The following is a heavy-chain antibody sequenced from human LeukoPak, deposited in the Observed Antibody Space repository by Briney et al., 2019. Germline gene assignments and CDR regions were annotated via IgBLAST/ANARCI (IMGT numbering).Heavy chain of an antibody. D-gene: IGHD3-22*01. Sequence: GGSLRLSCAASGFTFSSYWMHWVRQAPGKGLVWVSRINSDGRSTSYADSVRGRFTISRDSSKNTLHLQMNSLRAEDTAVYYCARHSSGYYHYDYWGPGTPVTVAS. J-gene: IGHJ4*02. CDR3: ARHSSGYYHYDY. CDR1: GFTFSSYW. V-gene: IGHV3-74*01. CDR2: INSDGRST.